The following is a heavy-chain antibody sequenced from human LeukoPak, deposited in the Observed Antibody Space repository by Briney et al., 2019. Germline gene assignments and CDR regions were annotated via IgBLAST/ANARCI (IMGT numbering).Heavy chain of an antibody. CDR1: GDSVSSDSAA. CDR2: TYYRAQWFL. CDR3: ARGSGYYDTASFSFVDN. J-gene: IGHJ4*02. Sequence: SQTLSLTCAISGDSVSSDSAAWNSTRQSPSRGLGWLGRTYYRAQWFLDYAVSVKTRITIKSDTSRNQFSLELNSVTPEDTGVYYCARGSGYYDTASFSFVDNWGQGTLVTVSS. D-gene: IGHD3-22*01. V-gene: IGHV6-1*01.